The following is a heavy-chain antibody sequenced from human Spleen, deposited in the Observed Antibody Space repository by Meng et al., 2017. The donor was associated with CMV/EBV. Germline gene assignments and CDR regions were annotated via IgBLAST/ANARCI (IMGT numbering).Heavy chain of an antibody. CDR1: GGSFSGYY. CDR2: INHSGST. V-gene: IGHV4-34*01. Sequence: SETLSLTCAVYGGSFSGYYWSWIRQPPGKGLEWIGEINHSGSTNYNPSLKSRVTISVDTSKNQSPLKLSSVTAADTAVYYCARGGGRRPRTMIVVVKGSWFDPWGQGTLVTVSS. CDR3: ARGGGRRPRTMIVVVKGSWFDP. J-gene: IGHJ5*02. D-gene: IGHD3-22*01.